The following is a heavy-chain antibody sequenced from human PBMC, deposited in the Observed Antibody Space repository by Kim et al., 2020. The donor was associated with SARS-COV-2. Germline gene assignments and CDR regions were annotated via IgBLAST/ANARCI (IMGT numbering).Heavy chain of an antibody. Sequence: SETLSLTCTVSGGSISSYYWSWIRQPPGKGLEWIGYIYYSGSTNYNPSLKRRVTISVDTSKNQFSLTLSPVTAAATAVSYCARGFDYWGQGTLVTVSS. CDR1: GGSISSYY. V-gene: IGHV4-59*08. CDR3: ARGFDY. J-gene: IGHJ4*02. CDR2: IYYSGST.